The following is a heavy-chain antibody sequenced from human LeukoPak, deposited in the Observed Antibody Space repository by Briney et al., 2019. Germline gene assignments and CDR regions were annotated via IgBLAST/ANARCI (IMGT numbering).Heavy chain of an antibody. D-gene: IGHD5-18*01. CDR1: GGSINSYY. Sequence: SPSETLSLTCTVSGGSINSYYWSWIRQPPGKGLEWIAYIYYSGSTSYNPSLKSRVTISVDTSKNQFSLKLSSVTAADTAVYYCARVRNTATEWAIDYWGQGTLVTVSS. V-gene: IGHV4-59*01. CDR2: IYYSGST. CDR3: ARVRNTATEWAIDY. J-gene: IGHJ4*02.